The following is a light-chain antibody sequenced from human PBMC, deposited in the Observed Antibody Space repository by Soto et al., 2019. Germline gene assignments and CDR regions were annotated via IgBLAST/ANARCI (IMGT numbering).Light chain of an antibody. CDR2: SNN. CDR1: SSNIGSNY. Sequence: QSVLTQPPSASGTPGQRVTISCSGSSSNIGSNYVYWYQQLPGTAPKLLIYSNNQRPSGVPDRFSGSKSGTSASLAISGLRSEDEADYYCTSFTSSITWVFGGGTKVTVL. V-gene: IGLV1-47*02. J-gene: IGLJ3*02. CDR3: TSFTSSITWV.